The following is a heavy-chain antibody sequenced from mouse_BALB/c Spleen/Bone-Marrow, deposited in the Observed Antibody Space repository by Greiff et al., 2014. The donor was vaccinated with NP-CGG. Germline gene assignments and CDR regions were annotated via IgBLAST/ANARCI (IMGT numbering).Heavy chain of an antibody. J-gene: IGHJ4*01. V-gene: IGHV1-67*01. CDR1: GYTFTDYA. Sequence: VQLQQSGPELVRPGVSVKLSCKGSGYTFTDYAMHWVKQSHAKSLEWIGVISTYSGNTNYNQKFKGKATMTVDKSSSTAYMELARLTSEDSAIYYCARSEYGNSYAMDYWGQGTSVTVSS. CDR2: ISTYSGNT. D-gene: IGHD2-10*02. CDR3: ARSEYGNSYAMDY.